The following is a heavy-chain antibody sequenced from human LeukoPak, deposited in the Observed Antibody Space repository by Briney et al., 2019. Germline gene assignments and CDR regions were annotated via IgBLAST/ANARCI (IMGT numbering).Heavy chain of an antibody. D-gene: IGHD3-22*01. CDR2: IYNSGST. Sequence: SETLSLTCTVSGGSISSYSWSWIRQPPGKGLEWVWSIYNSGSTNYNPPLKSRVTISVDTSKNQFSLKLSSVTAADTAVYYCARQGYSDSSAPFDAFDIWGQGTMVTASS. J-gene: IGHJ3*02. CDR1: GGSISSYS. V-gene: IGHV4-59*08. CDR3: ARQGYSDSSAPFDAFDI.